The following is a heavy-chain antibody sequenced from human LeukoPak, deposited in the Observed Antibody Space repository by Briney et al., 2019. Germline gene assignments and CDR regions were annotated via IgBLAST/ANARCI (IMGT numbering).Heavy chain of an antibody. V-gene: IGHV3-48*04. CDR2: ISSSSSTI. Sequence: GGSLRLSCAASGFTFSSYSMNWVRQAPGKGLEWLSYISSSSSTIYYADSVKGRFTISRDNAKNSLYLQMNSLRAEDTAMYYCARGYDISDHWGQGTLVTVSS. D-gene: IGHD3-9*01. CDR1: GFTFSSYS. CDR3: ARGYDISDH. J-gene: IGHJ5*02.